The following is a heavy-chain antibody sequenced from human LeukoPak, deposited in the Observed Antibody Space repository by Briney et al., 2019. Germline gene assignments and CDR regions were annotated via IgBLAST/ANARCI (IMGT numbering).Heavy chain of an antibody. V-gene: IGHV3-30*02. CDR3: AKDSPDLDSGSPLDY. CDR2: IRYDGSNK. Sequence: GGSLRLSCAASGFTFSSYGMHWVRQAPGKGLEWVAFIRYDGSNKYYADSVKGRFTISRDNSKNTLYLQMNSLRAEDTAVYYCAKDSPDLDSGSPLDYWGQGTLATVSS. J-gene: IGHJ4*02. D-gene: IGHD1-26*01. CDR1: GFTFSSYG.